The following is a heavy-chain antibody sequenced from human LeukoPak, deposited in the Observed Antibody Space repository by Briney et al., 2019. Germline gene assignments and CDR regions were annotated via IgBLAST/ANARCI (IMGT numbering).Heavy chain of an antibody. CDR1: GFTFNTYA. V-gene: IGHV3-23*01. Sequence: GGSLRLSCLASGFTFNTYAMFWVRQTPGKGLEWVSGISGSGTYTYYADSVKGRSTISRDNSKNMLYLQMNSLRAEDTAVFYCAKDQRLRPQYYFDSWGQGTLVTVSS. CDR2: ISGSGTYT. CDR3: AKDQRLRPQYYFDS. J-gene: IGHJ4*02.